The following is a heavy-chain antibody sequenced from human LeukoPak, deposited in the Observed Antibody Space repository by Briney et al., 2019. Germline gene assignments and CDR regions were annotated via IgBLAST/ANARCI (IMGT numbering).Heavy chain of an antibody. V-gene: IGHV3-48*01. CDR3: ARDLRASTWYFDL. CDR2: IDTTSATI. Sequence: PGGSLRPSCAASGFTFTSYSMNWVRQAPGKGLEWISYIDTTSATIYYADSVKGRFSISRDNAKNSLYLQMNSLRAEDTAIYYCARDLRASTWYFDLWGRGTLVTVSS. D-gene: IGHD3-16*01. CDR1: GFTFTSYS. J-gene: IGHJ2*01.